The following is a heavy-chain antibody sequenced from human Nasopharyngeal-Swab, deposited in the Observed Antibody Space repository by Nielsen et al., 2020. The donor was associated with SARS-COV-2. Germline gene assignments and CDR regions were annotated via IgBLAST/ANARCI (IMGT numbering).Heavy chain of an antibody. CDR1: VYTFTGYY. CDR2: IIPIFGTA. CDR3: ARDERYFDL. V-gene: IGHV1-69*06. Sequence: SVKVSCNASVYTFTGYYLHWVRQAPGQGLEWMGGIIPIFGTANYAQKFQGRVTITADKPTSTAYMELSSLRSEDTAVYYCARDERYFDLWGRGALVTVSS. J-gene: IGHJ2*01.